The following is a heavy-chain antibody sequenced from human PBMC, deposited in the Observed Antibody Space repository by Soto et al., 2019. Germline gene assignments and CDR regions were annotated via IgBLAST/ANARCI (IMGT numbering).Heavy chain of an antibody. D-gene: IGHD3-9*01. CDR1: GYTFTSYD. CDR3: ARGKRVGLRYFDWLPKHYYGMDV. CDR2: MNPNSGNT. Sequence: ASVKVSCKASGYTFTSYDINWVRQATGQGLEGMGWMNPNSGNTGYAQKFQGRVTMTRNNSISTAYMELSSLRSEDTAVYYCARGKRVGLRYFDWLPKHYYGMDVWGQGTTVTVSS. V-gene: IGHV1-8*01. J-gene: IGHJ6*02.